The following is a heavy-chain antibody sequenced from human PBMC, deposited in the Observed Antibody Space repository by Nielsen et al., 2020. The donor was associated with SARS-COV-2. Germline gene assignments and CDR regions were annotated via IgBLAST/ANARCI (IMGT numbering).Heavy chain of an antibody. V-gene: IGHV4-39*07. Sequence: GSLRLSCTLSGASISSSSYYWGWIRQPPGKGLEWIGSIYYSGRTYYNPSLKSRVTISVDTSKNQFSLNLSSVTAADTAVYYCARGWGGSSSIFYYYYMDVWGKGTTVTVSS. CDR3: ARGWGGSSSIFYYYYMDV. CDR2: IYYSGRT. CDR1: GASISSSSYY. D-gene: IGHD6-13*01. J-gene: IGHJ6*03.